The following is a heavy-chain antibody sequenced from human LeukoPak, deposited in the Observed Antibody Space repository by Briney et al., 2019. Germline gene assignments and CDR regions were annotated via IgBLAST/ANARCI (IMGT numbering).Heavy chain of an antibody. CDR3: ASQVSGYYFFDS. V-gene: IGHV3-23*01. Sequence: GGSLRLPCVASGFTFSNHAMSWVRQAPGKGLEWVSAISGSTIYTYYADSVKGRFTTSRDNSKNTLYLQMNSLSVEDTAVYFCASQVSGYYFFDSWGQGTLVTVSS. D-gene: IGHD5-12*01. J-gene: IGHJ4*02. CDR1: GFTFSNHA. CDR2: ISGSTIYT.